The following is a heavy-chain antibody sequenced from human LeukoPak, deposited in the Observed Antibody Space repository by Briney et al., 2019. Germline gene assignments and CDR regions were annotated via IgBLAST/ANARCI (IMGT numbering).Heavy chain of an antibody. CDR3: ARRGLLLSNWFDP. CDR2: IIPIFGTA. Sequence: ASVKVSCKASGGTFSSYAISWVRQAPGQGLEWMGGIIPIFGTANYAQKLQGRVTITADESTSTAYMELSSLRSEDTAVYYCARRGLLLSNWFDPWGQGTLVTVSS. D-gene: IGHD3-22*01. J-gene: IGHJ5*02. CDR1: GGTFSSYA. V-gene: IGHV1-69*13.